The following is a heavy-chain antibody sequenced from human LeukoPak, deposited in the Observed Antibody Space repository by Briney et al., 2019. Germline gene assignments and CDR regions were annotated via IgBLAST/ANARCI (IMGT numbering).Heavy chain of an antibody. CDR1: GYSFTSYW. J-gene: IGHJ4*02. D-gene: IGHD3-16*02. Sequence: GESLKISGKGSGYSFTSYWIGWVREMPREGLEWVVIIYPGDSDTSYSRSFQGQVTISAAKSISTAYLQWSSLKASDTAMYYCARHALDYDYFWGSYRPPWYFDYWGQGTLVTVSS. V-gene: IGHV5-51*01. CDR2: IYPGDSDT. CDR3: ARHALDYDYFWGSYRPPWYFDY.